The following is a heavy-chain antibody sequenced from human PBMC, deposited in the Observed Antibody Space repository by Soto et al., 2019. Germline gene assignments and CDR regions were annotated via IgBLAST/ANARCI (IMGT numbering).Heavy chain of an antibody. CDR3: ARGIAVAGNGAWFDP. D-gene: IGHD6-19*01. J-gene: IGHJ5*02. Sequence: QVQLQQWGAGLLKPSETLSLTCAVYGESFSGYYWSWIRQPPGKGLECIGEINQSGSTNYNPSLKSRVTISIDTSKNQFSLKLSSVTAADTAVYYCARGIAVAGNGAWFDPWGQGTLVTVSS. CDR1: GESFSGYY. CDR2: INQSGST. V-gene: IGHV4-34*01.